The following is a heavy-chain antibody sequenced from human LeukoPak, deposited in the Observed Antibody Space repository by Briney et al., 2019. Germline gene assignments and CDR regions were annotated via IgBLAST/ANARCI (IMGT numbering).Heavy chain of an antibody. CDR1: GFTFSSYS. V-gene: IGHV3-21*01. Sequence: GGSLRLSCAASGFTFSSYSMNWVRQAPGKGLEWVSSISSSSSYIYYADSVKGRFTISRDNDKNSLYLQMNSLRAEDTAVYYCARDPLFLSRRSWIDYWGQGTLVTVSS. CDR3: ARDPLFLSRRSWIDY. J-gene: IGHJ4*02. CDR2: ISSSSSYI. D-gene: IGHD6-13*01.